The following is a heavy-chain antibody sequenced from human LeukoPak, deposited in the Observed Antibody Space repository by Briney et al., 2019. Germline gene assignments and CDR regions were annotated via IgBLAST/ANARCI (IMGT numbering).Heavy chain of an antibody. Sequence: ASVKVSFKSSGYIFTSYDINWVRPATGQGLEWMGWINPNCCKTGYAQKFRGRVTMTRNTSMRTASMALSSLRSEDAAVYYCARGFTVYGSGGLDYWGQGTLVTVSS. CDR3: ARGFTVYGSGGLDY. J-gene: IGHJ4*02. V-gene: IGHV1-8*01. CDR2: INPNCCKT. D-gene: IGHD3-10*01. CDR1: GYIFTSYD.